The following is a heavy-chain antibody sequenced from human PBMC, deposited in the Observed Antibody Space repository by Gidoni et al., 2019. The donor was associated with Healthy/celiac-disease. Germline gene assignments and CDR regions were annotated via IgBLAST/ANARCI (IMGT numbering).Heavy chain of an antibody. CDR3: ARGGDYYDSRGLNWFDP. CDR1: GGAISGYY. Sequence: QVQLQESGPGLVKPSETLSLTCSGSGGAISGYYWSWIRPPPGKGLEWIGYIYYSGSTNYNPSLRSRVTISVDTSKNQFSLKVNSVTAADTAVYYCARGGDYYDSRGLNWFDPWGQGTLVTVSS. D-gene: IGHD3-22*01. J-gene: IGHJ5*02. V-gene: IGHV4-59*01. CDR2: IYYSGST.